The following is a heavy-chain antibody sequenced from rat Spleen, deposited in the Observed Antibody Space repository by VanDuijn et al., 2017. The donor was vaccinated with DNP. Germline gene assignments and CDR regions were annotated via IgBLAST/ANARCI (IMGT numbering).Heavy chain of an antibody. J-gene: IGHJ2*01. Sequence: QVQLKESGPGLVQPSQTLSLTCTVSGFSLSSYGVSWVRQPPGKGLEWIAAISSGGSTYYNSALKSRLSISRDTSKSQVFLKMNSLQTEDTAIYFCSRDGSIIPLDYWGQGVMVTVSS. V-gene: IGHV2S12*01. CDR2: ISSGGST. CDR3: SRDGSIIPLDY. CDR1: GFSLSSYG. D-gene: IGHD1-7*01.